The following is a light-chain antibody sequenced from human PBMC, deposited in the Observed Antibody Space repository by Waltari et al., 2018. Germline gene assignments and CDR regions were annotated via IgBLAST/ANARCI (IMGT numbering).Light chain of an antibody. CDR3: SSYTSSSTLVV. CDR1: SSDVGGYNY. J-gene: IGLJ2*01. Sequence: QSALTQPASVSGSPGQSITISCTGTSSDVGGYNYVSWYQHHPGKAPKLMFYEVSARPSGVSNRFSGSKSGNTASLTISGLQAEDEADYYCSSYTSSSTLVVFGGGTKLTVL. V-gene: IGLV2-14*01. CDR2: EVS.